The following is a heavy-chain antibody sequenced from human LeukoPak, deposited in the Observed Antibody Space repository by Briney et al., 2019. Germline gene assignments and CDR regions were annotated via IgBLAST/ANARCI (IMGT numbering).Heavy chain of an antibody. D-gene: IGHD3-10*01. Sequence: PGGSLRLSCAASGFTFSSFGMNWIRQVPGKGLEWVASISGSGGRTNYADSVKGRFTISRDFFKNTLDLQMNSLRAEDTAVYYCAKCLPVTATRPLDFYYGMDAWGQGTTVTASS. CDR3: AKCLPVTATRPLDFYYGMDA. CDR2: ISGSGGRT. J-gene: IGHJ6*02. V-gene: IGHV3-23*01. CDR1: GFTFSSFG.